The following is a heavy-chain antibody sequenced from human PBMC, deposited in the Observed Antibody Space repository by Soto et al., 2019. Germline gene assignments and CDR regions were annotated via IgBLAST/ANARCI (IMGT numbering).Heavy chain of an antibody. CDR3: ARPVTSPDHLDI. D-gene: IGHD4-4*01. CDR2: INPSGGST. Sequence: ASVKVSCKASGYTFTGYYMHWVRQAPGQGLEWMGIINPSGGSTSYAQKFQDRLTLATDASTSTAYMELRSLRSDDTALYYCARPVTSPDHLDIWGQGTMVTVSS. J-gene: IGHJ3*02. V-gene: IGHV1-46*01. CDR1: GYTFTGYY.